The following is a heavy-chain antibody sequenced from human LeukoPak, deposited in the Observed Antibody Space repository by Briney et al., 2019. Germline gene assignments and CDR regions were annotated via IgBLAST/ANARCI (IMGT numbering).Heavy chain of an antibody. Sequence: PGGSLRLSCAASGFTFSSYAMSWVRQAPGKGLEWVSVISGSGAITYYADSVKGRFTISRDNSKNTLSLQMNSLRAEDTAVYYCAKENPVGGTNYFDYWGQGTLVTVPS. CDR1: GFTFSSYA. CDR3: AKENPVGGTNYFDY. J-gene: IGHJ4*02. D-gene: IGHD1-26*01. V-gene: IGHV3-23*01. CDR2: ISGSGAIT.